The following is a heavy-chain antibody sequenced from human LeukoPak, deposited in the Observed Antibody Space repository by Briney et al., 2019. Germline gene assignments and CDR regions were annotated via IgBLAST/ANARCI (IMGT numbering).Heavy chain of an antibody. J-gene: IGHJ5*02. D-gene: IGHD2-15*01. CDR3: ARVGVVVAATGNLWFDP. Sequence: QPGGSPRLSCAASGFTFSSYEMNWVRQAPGKGLEWVSYISSSGTTIYYADSVKGRFTISRDNAKNSLYLQMNSLRAEDTAVYYCARVGVVVAATGNLWFDPWGQGTLVTVSS. CDR2: ISSSGTTI. CDR1: GFTFSSYE. V-gene: IGHV3-48*03.